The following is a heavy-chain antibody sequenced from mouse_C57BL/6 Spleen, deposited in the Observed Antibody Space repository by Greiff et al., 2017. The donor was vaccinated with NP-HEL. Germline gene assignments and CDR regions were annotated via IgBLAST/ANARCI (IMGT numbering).Heavy chain of an antibody. CDR3: ARLRNYGFAY. D-gene: IGHD2-1*01. CDR1: GYTFTSYW. Sequence: QVQLQQPGAELVQPGASVTLSCKASGYTFTSYWMHWVKQRPGPGLEWIGMIHPNSGSTNYNEKFKSKATLTVDKSSSTAYMQLSSLTSEDSAVYYCARLRNYGFAYWGQGTLVTVSA. V-gene: IGHV1-64*01. CDR2: IHPNSGST. J-gene: IGHJ3*01.